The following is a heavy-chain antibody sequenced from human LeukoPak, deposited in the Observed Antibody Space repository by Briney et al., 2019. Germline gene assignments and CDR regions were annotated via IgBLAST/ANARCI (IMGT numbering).Heavy chain of an antibody. CDR1: GGSISNYY. V-gene: IGHV4-59*01. CDR3: ARRVRHSSGHDY. J-gene: IGHJ4*02. D-gene: IGHD3-22*01. CDR2: IHYSGST. Sequence: SETLSLTCTVSGGSISNYYWNWIRQPPGKGLEWIGHIHYSGSTNYNPSLKSRVTMSLDTSKNQFSLILSSVTAADTAVYYCARRVRHSSGHDYWGQGTLVTVSS.